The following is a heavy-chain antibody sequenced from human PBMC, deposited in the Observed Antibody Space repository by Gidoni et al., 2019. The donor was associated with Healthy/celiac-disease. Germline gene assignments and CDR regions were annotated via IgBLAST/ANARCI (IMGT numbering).Heavy chain of an antibody. D-gene: IGHD6-6*01. CDR1: GYSFTSYW. Sequence: EVQLVQSGAYVKKPGESLRISCKGSGYSFTSYWIGWVRQMPGKGLGWMGIIYPGDSDTRYSPSFQGQVTISADKSISTAYLQWSSLKASDTAMYYCARRHSVLYSSSSGWFDPWGQGTLVTVSS. J-gene: IGHJ5*02. V-gene: IGHV5-51*01. CDR3: ARRHSVLYSSSSGWFDP. CDR2: IYPGDSDT.